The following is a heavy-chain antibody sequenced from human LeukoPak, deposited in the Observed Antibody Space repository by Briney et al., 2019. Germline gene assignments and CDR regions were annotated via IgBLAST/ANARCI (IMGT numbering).Heavy chain of an antibody. Sequence: ASVKVSCKASGYTFTNFDINWVRQAPGQGLEWMGWMNPVSGDAGSAQKFQGRVTLTRDTSISTAYMELSSLRSDDTAFYYCARAPMGAAALYWGQGTLVTVSS. D-gene: IGHD6-13*01. J-gene: IGHJ4*02. V-gene: IGHV1-8*01. CDR1: GYTFTNFD. CDR2: MNPVSGDA. CDR3: ARAPMGAAALY.